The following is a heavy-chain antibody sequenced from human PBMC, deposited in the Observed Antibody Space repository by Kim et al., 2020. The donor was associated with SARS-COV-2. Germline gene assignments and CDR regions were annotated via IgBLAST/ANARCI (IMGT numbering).Heavy chain of an antibody. Sequence: YADSGKGRFTISRNNSKNTLYLQMNSLRAEDTAVYYCARGGTMIDDAFDIWGQGTMVTVSS. D-gene: IGHD3-22*01. CDR3: ARGGTMIDDAFDI. V-gene: IGHV3-33*01. J-gene: IGHJ3*02.